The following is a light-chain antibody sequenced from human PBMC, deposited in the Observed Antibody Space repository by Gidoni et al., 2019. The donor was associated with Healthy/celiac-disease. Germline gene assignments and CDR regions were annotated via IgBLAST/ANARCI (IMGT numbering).Light chain of an antibody. CDR2: AVS. V-gene: IGLV2-11*01. Sequence: QSALTQPRAVAGAQGTAVTISCTGTSSDVGGYNYVSWHQQHPGTAPKLMIYAVSTRPSGVPARFSGSKSGNTASLTISGLQAVAEADYYCCSYAGSSPHFVFGTGTKVTVL. CDR3: CSYAGSSPHFV. J-gene: IGLJ1*01. CDR1: SSDVGGYNY.